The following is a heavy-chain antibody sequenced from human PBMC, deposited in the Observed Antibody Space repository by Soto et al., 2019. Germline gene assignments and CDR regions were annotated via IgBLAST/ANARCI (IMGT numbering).Heavy chain of an antibody. CDR3: ARTASVADY. J-gene: IGHJ4*02. Sequence: SQTLSLTCAISGDSVSSKSAAWNWIRQSPSRGLEWLGRTSYRSKWYNEFAVSVKMRITVNPDTSKNQFPLQLSSVTPEDTAVYYCARTASVADYWGQGTQVTVS. V-gene: IGHV6-1*01. CDR1: GDSVSSKSAA. CDR2: TSYRSKWYN.